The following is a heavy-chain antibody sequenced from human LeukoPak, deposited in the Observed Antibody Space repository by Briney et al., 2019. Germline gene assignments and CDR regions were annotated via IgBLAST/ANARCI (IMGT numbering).Heavy chain of an antibody. CDR3: AAAEYSSSSGGY. V-gene: IGHV3-21*01. D-gene: IGHD6-6*01. Sequence: GGSLRLSCAASGFTFSSQSMDWVRQAPGKGLEWVSSISSSSRDIYYADSVKGRFTISRDNAKNSLYLQMSSLRVEDTAVYYCAAAEYSSSSGGYWGQGTLVTVSS. CDR2: ISSSSRDI. J-gene: IGHJ4*02. CDR1: GFTFSSQS.